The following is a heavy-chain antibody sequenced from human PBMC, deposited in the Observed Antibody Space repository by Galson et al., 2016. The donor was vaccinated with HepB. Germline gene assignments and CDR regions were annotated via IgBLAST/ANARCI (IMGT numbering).Heavy chain of an antibody. J-gene: IGHJ2*01. CDR1: AGSVNAYY. Sequence: SETLSLTCTVSAGSVNAYYWTWIRQPPGKGLEWIGYVYYSGNTNYNPSLKSRLIMSVDMSKNQFSLNLKSVTAADTAVYYCARLRFSRYNYGQKTGVWHVDLWGRGTPVTVSS. V-gene: IGHV4-59*02. CDR3: ARLRFSRYNYGQKTGVWHVDL. CDR2: VYYSGNT. D-gene: IGHD5-18*01.